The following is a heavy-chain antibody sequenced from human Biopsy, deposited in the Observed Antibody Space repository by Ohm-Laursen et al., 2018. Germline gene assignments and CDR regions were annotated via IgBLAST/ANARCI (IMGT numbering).Heavy chain of an antibody. Sequence: TLSLTCTVSGDSIRSGVYYWNWFRQHPEKGLEWIGYISSGGYRKYTPSLQSLITISMDTSRNQFSLRLNSVTSADTAVYYCARAPYVSGSFGWFDPWGQGIVVTVSS. J-gene: IGHJ5*02. CDR3: ARAPYVSGSFGWFDP. V-gene: IGHV4-31*01. CDR2: ISSGGYR. CDR1: GDSIRSGVYY. D-gene: IGHD3-10*01.